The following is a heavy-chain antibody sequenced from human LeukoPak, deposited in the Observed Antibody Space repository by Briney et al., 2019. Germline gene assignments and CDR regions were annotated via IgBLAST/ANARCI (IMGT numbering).Heavy chain of an antibody. D-gene: IGHD3-10*01. CDR1: GVSISNYY. V-gene: IGHV4-4*07. CDR2: IYTSGST. CDR3: ARVSLVQGAPDYYFDY. J-gene: IGHJ4*02. Sequence: SETLSLTCTVSGVSISNYYWSWIRQPAGKGLEWIWRIYTSGSTNYNPSLKSRVTMSVDTSKNQFSLKLSSVTAADTAVYYFARVSLVQGAPDYYFDYWGQGTLVTVSS.